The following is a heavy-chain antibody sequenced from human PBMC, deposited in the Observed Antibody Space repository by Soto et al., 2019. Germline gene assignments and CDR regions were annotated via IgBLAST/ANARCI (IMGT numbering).Heavy chain of an antibody. J-gene: IGHJ4*02. D-gene: IGHD2-2*01. CDR3: ARDPEYCSSTSCYGAVDY. CDR1: GFTFSSYG. V-gene: IGHV3-33*01. CDR2: IWYDGSNK. Sequence: LRLSCAASGFTFSSYGMHWVRQAPGKGLEWVAVIWYDGSNKYYADSVKGRFTISRDNSKNTLYLQMNSLRAEDTAVYYCARDPEYCSSTSCYGAVDYWGQGTLVTVSS.